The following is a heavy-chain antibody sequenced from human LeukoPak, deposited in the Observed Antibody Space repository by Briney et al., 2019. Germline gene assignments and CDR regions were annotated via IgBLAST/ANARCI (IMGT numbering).Heavy chain of an antibody. CDR3: AKHLGGNYFDRPFDY. Sequence: GGSLRLSCAASGFSFSDNAMTWVRQAPGKGLEWVAVISSGGNTKYADSERGRFSISRDNSKNTLYLQMNSLRAEDTAVYYCAKHLGGNYFDRPFDYWGQGTLVTVSS. J-gene: IGHJ4*02. D-gene: IGHD3-22*01. CDR1: GFSFSDNA. CDR2: ISSGGNT. V-gene: IGHV3-23*01.